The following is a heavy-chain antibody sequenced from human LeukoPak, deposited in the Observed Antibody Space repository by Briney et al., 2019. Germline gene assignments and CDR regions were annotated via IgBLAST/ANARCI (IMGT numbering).Heavy chain of an antibody. CDR3: ARDYGGAVAD. CDR2: IYTSGST. CDR1: GGSISSGSHY. V-gene: IGHV4-61*02. D-gene: IGHD6-19*01. J-gene: IGHJ4*02. Sequence: SETLSLTCTVSGGSISSGSHYWSWLRQPAGKGLEWIGRIYTSGSTNYNPSLKSRVTISVDTSKNQFSLKLSSVTAAGTAVYYCARDYGGAVADWGQGTLVTVSS.